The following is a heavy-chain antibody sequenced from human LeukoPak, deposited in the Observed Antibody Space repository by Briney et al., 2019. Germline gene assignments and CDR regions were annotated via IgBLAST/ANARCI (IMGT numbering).Heavy chain of an antibody. CDR2: ISAYSGNT. CDR1: GYIFSRYG. V-gene: IGHV1-18*01. CDR3: ARDSIAVAGTIDY. Sequence: ASVKVSCKASGYIFSRYGISWVRQAPGQGLEWMGRISAYSGNTDYAQKLQGRVTMTTDTSTTTAYMELRSLRSDDTAIYYCARDSIAVAGTIDYWGQGTLVTVSS. D-gene: IGHD6-19*01. J-gene: IGHJ4*01.